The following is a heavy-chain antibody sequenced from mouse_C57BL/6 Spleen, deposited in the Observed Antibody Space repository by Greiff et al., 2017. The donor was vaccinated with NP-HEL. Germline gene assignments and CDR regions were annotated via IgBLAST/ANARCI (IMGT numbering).Heavy chain of an antibody. V-gene: IGHV1-55*01. CDR1: GYTFTSYW. CDR2: IYPGSGST. J-gene: IGHJ3*01. CDR3: ARYYDYDEGFAY. Sequence: QVQLQQPGAELVKPGASVKMSCKASGYTFTSYWITWVKQRPGQGLEWIGDIYPGSGSTNSNEKFKSKATLTVDTSSSTAYMQRSSLTSVDSAVYYCARYYDYDEGFAYWGQGTLVTVSA. D-gene: IGHD2-4*01.